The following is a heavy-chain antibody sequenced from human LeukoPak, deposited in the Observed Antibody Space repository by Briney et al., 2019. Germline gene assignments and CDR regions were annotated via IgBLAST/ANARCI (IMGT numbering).Heavy chain of an antibody. Sequence: ASVKVSCKASGYTFTGYYMHWVRQAPGQGLEWMGWINPNSGGTNYAQKFQGRVTMTRDTSISTAYMELSRLRSDDTAVYYCARAPYSSSPKNTWFDSGGKGPLVTVSS. V-gene: IGHV1-2*02. D-gene: IGHD6-6*01. CDR1: GYTFTGYY. CDR3: ARAPYSSSPKNTWFDS. J-gene: IGHJ5*01. CDR2: INPNSGGT.